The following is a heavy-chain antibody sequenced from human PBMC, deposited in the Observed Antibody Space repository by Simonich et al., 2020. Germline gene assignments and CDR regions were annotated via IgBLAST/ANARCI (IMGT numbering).Heavy chain of an antibody. Sequence: QVQLQESGPGLVKPSETLSLTCAVSGYSISSGYYWGWIRQPPGKGLEWIGSIYHSWSTYYNPSLKSRVTISVDTSKNQFSLKLSSVTAADTAVYYGARDRDGDYDYWGQGTLVTVSS. CDR1: GYSISSGYY. V-gene: IGHV4-38-2*02. CDR2: IYHSWST. D-gene: IGHD4-17*01. CDR3: ARDRDGDYDY. J-gene: IGHJ4*02.